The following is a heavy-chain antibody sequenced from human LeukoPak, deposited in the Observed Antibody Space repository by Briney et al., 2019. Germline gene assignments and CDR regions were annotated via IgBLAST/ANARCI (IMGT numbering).Heavy chain of an antibody. D-gene: IGHD6-19*01. J-gene: IGHJ4*02. CDR2: IYYSGST. V-gene: IGHV4-59*08. CDR1: GGSMSPYH. CDR3: ARAVSGRFDY. Sequence: SETLSLTCTVSGGSMSPYHWGWIRQPPGKGLEWTGYIYYSGSTNYNPSLKGRVTISVDTSKNQFSLKLSSVTAADTAIYYCARAVSGRFDYWGQGTLVTVSS.